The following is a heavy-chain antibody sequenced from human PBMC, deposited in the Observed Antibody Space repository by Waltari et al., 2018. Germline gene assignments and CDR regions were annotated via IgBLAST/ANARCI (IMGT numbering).Heavy chain of an antibody. CDR3: AREFRSAAGHLNGMDI. Sequence: QVQLVQSGAEVRKPGSSVKVSCKASGGRFSGYAINWVRQAPGQGLDWMGNIIPGVETTNDAQKFKGRVTMTRDTSINTAYMELSGLRSEDTAVYYCAREFRSAAGHLNGMDIWGQGTAVTVSS. V-gene: IGHV1-69*06. CDR2: IIPGVETT. D-gene: IGHD6-19*01. J-gene: IGHJ6*02. CDR1: GGRFSGYA.